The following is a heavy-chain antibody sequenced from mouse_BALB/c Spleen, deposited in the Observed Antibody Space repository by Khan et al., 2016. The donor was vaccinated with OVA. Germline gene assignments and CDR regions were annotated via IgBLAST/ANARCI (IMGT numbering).Heavy chain of an antibody. CDR2: IDTSTGDA. D-gene: IGHD2-3*01. CDR1: GYSFTNYC. J-gene: IGHJ3*01. Sequence: VQLKQSGPELMKPGATVEMSCKASGYSFTNYCIHWVKQSHGKGLEWMGWIDTSTGDASYNHNFKGRVTLSVDNSSSTAYLHLSSLTYEDSAVYYCARLGYFAWFAYWGQGTLVTVSA. CDR3: ARLGYFAWFAY. V-gene: IGHV1S135*01.